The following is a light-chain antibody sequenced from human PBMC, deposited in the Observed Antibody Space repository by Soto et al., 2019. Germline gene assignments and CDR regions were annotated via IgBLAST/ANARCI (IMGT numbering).Light chain of an antibody. CDR3: FSYTTSSTYV. Sequence: QSVLTQPASVSGSPGQSITISCTGTSSDVGAYNYVSWYQQLPGKAPKLMIYDVSNRPSGVSNRFSGSKSGNTASLTISGLQAEDETDYYCFSYTTSSTYVFGAGTKVTVL. CDR1: SSDVGAYNY. CDR2: DVS. V-gene: IGLV2-14*03. J-gene: IGLJ1*01.